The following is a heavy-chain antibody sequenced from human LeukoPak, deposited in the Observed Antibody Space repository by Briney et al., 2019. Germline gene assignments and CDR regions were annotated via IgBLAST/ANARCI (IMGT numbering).Heavy chain of an antibody. V-gene: IGHV3-7*01. J-gene: IGHJ4*02. CDR2: IKQDGSEK. CDR1: GFTFSNYW. Sequence: PGGSLRLSCAASGFTFSNYWMSWVRQAPGKGLEWVANIKQDGSEKYYVDSVKGRFAISRDNAKNSLSLQMNSLRAEDTAVYYCARMLSSTSDFDYWGQGTLVTVSS. CDR3: ARMLSSTSDFDY. D-gene: IGHD2-2*01.